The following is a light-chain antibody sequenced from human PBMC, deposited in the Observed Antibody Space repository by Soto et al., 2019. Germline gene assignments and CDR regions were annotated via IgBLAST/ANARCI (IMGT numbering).Light chain of an antibody. J-gene: IGLJ3*02. CDR1: SNDVGGYNS. CDR3: SSYSRTTTLV. CDR2: AVT. V-gene: IGLV2-14*03. Sequence: QSALTQPASVSGSPGQSITISCTGSSNDVGGYNSVSWYQQHPGRAPKLMIYAVTNRPSGVPNRFSGSKSGNAASLTISGLQTEDEADYYCSSYSRTTTLVFGGGTKVTVL.